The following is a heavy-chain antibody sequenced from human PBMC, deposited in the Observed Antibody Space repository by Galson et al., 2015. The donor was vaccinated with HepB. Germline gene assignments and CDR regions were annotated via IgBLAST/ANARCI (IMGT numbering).Heavy chain of an antibody. Sequence: SVKVSCKASGYTFTSYGISWVRQAPGQGLEWMGWISAYNGNTNYAQKLQGRVTMTTDTSTSTAYMELRSLRSDDTAVYYCARDFPSLLAAADAFDIWGQGTMVTVSS. CDR2: ISAYNGNT. J-gene: IGHJ3*02. CDR3: ARDFPSLLAAADAFDI. D-gene: IGHD6-13*01. V-gene: IGHV1-18*01. CDR1: GYTFTSYG.